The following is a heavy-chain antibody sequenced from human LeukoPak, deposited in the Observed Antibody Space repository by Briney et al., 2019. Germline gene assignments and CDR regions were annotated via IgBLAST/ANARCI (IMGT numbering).Heavy chain of an antibody. CDR2: ISSPGNTI. D-gene: IGHD6-13*01. CDR1: GXTFSSYG. Sequence: PGGSLRLSCAASGXTFSSYGMNWVRQAPGKGLEWVSYISSPGNTIYYADSVKGRFTISRDNGKNSLYLQMNSLRDEDTAVYYCARDRSSTAAPSLSYWGQGTLVTVSS. V-gene: IGHV3-48*02. J-gene: IGHJ4*02. CDR3: ARDRSSTAAPSLSY.